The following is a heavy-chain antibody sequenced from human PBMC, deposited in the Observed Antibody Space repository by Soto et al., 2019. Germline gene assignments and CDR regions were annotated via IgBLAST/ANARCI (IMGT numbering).Heavy chain of an antibody. Sequence: QVQLMQSGAEVKKPGASVKVTCKASGYTFTSYDINWVRQANGQGLEWMGWMNPNSGNTGYAQKFQGRVTMTRNTSISTAYMELSSLRSEDTAVYYCSRRLRGYRNWFDPWGQGTLVTVSS. J-gene: IGHJ5*02. CDR1: GYTFTSYD. D-gene: IGHD2-2*02. CDR3: SRRLRGYRNWFDP. V-gene: IGHV1-8*01. CDR2: MNPNSGNT.